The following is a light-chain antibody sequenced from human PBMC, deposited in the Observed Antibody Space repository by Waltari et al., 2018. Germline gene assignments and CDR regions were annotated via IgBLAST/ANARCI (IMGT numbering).Light chain of an antibody. J-gene: IGLJ3*02. CDR2: DNT. CDR1: SPNIGNND. CDR3: ATWDSRLSVVV. V-gene: IGLV1-51*01. Sequence: QSVLTQPHSVTAAPGQRVTFSRSERSPNIGNNDVSWYQQFPGTAPKPLITDNTKRPFGIPDRFSGSKSGTSATLGITGLQPGDEADYYCATWDSRLSVVVFGGGTKVTVL.